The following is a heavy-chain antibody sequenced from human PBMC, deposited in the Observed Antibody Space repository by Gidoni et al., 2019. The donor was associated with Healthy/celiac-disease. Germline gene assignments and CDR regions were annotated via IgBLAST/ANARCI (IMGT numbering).Heavy chain of an antibody. CDR1: GYSISSGYY. CDR2: IYHSGST. CDR3: ARGDYDTRLDY. Sequence: QVQLQESGPGLVKPSETLSLTCTVSGYSISSGYYWGWIRQPPGKGLEWIGSIYHSGSTYYNPSLKSRVTISVDTSKNQFSLKLSSVTAADTAVYYCARGDYDTRLDYWGQGTLVTVSS. D-gene: IGHD3-22*01. V-gene: IGHV4-38-2*02. J-gene: IGHJ4*02.